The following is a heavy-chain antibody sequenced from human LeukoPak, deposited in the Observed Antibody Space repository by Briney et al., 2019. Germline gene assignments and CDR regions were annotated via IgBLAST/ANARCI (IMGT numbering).Heavy chain of an antibody. CDR2: IYYSGST. D-gene: IGHD2-21*02. V-gene: IGHV4-39*07. CDR3: ARVHGVVVTPYYYYYYYYMDV. Sequence: PSETLSLTCIVSGGSISSSSYYWGWIRQPPGKGLEGLGSIYYSGSTYYNPSLKSRVTISVDTSKNQFSLKLSSVTAADTAVYYCARVHGVVVTPYYYYYYYYMDVWGKGTTVTVSS. J-gene: IGHJ6*03. CDR1: GGSISSSSYY.